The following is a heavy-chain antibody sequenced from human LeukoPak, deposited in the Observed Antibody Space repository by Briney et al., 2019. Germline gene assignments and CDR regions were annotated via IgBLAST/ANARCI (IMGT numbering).Heavy chain of an antibody. V-gene: IGHV4-34*01. J-gene: IGHJ4*02. CDR3: ALTEGQQLNNN. Sequence: SETLSLTCAVYGGSFSDYYWSWIRQPPGKGLEWIGEINHSGSTNYNPSLKSRVIISVDTSKNQLSLKLSSVTAADTAVYYCALTEGQQLNNNWGQGTLVTVSS. CDR1: GGSFSDYY. D-gene: IGHD6-13*01. CDR2: INHSGST.